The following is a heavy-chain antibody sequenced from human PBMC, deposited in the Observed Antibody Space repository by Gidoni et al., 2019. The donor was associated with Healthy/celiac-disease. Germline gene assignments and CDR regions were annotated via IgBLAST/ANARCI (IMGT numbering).Heavy chain of an antibody. J-gene: IGHJ3*02. V-gene: IGHV3-53*01. CDR3: ARDRVLDAFDI. CDR2: IYSGGST. Sequence: EVQLVESGGGLLQPGGSLRLSCAASGFTVSSNYMSWVRQAPGKGLEWVSVIYSGGSTYYADSVKGRFTISRDNSKNTLYRQMNSLRAEDTAVYYCARDRVLDAFDIWGQGTMVTVSS. CDR1: GFTVSSNY. D-gene: IGHD2-8*01.